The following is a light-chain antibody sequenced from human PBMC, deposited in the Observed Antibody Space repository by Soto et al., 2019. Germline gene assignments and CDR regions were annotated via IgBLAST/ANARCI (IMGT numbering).Light chain of an antibody. CDR3: QHYCSSPPLT. J-gene: IGKJ4*01. V-gene: IGKV3-20*01. CDR2: GAS. Sequence: EIVLTQSPGTLSSSPGERATLSCRASQSVSSSYLAWYQQKPGQPPRLLTYGASSRATGIPDRFSGSGSGTDFTLTISRLEPEDVAVYYCQHYCSSPPLTFGGGTKVDIK. CDR1: QSVSSSY.